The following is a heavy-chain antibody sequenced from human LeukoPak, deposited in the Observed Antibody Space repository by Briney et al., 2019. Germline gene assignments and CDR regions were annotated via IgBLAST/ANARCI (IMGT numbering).Heavy chain of an antibody. CDR3: AKAPPNSSGWYVGYYYYGMDV. D-gene: IGHD6-19*01. Sequence: GRSLRLSCAASGFTFSSYGMHWVRQAPGKGLEWVAVISYDGSNKYYADSVKGRFTISRDNSKNTLYLQMNSLRAEDTAVYYCAKAPPNSSGWYVGYYYYGMDVWGQGTTVTVSS. CDR1: GFTFSSYG. CDR2: ISYDGSNK. V-gene: IGHV3-30*18. J-gene: IGHJ6*02.